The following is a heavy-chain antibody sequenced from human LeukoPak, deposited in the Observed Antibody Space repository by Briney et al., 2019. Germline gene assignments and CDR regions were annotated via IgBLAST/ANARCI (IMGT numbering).Heavy chain of an antibody. J-gene: IGHJ4*02. D-gene: IGHD3-3*01. CDR2: IYYSGST. CDR1: GGSISSSSHY. Sequence: SETLSLTCTVSGGSISSSSHYWGWIRQPPGKGLEWIGSIYYSGSTYYNPSLKSRVTISVDTSKNQFSLKLSSVTAADTAVYYCARRLTEYDFWRGGDFDYWGQGTLVTVSS. V-gene: IGHV4-39*01. CDR3: ARRLTEYDFWRGGDFDY.